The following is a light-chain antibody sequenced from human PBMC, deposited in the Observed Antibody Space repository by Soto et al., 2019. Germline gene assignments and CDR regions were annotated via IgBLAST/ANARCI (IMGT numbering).Light chain of an antibody. J-gene: IGKJ1*01. CDR3: HQYGSYSPLT. Sequence: DIQMTQSPSTLSASLGDRVTITCRASQSIGSWLAWYQQKPGKAPKLLIYKASSLASGVPSRFSGSGSGTEVTLTISSRQPDDFESYYCHQYGSYSPLTFGQGTKVDIK. V-gene: IGKV1-5*03. CDR2: KAS. CDR1: QSIGSW.